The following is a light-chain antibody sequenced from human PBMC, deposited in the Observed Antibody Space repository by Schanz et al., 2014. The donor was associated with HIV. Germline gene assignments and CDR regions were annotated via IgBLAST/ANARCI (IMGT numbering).Light chain of an antibody. CDR1: QSVSSNY. Sequence: EIVLTQSPGTLSLSPGERATLSCRASQSVSSNYLAWYQQKSGQAPRLLIFGASSRATGIPDRFRGSGSGTDFTLTISRLEPEDFAVYYCQQRSNWPPIFTFGPGTKVDIK. CDR2: GAS. CDR3: QQRSNWPPIFT. V-gene: IGKV3D-20*02. J-gene: IGKJ3*01.